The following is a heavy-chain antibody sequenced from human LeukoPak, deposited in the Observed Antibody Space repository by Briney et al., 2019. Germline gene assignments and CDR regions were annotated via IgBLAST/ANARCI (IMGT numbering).Heavy chain of an antibody. CDR2: INPGDSDT. CDR3: ARQPGAGWFDP. CDR1: GYSYTSSW. J-gene: IGHJ5*02. Sequence: GESLKISCQASGYSYTSSWIGWARQMPGKGLEWMAIINPGDSDTRYSPSFQGQVTISADKSISTVYLQWGSLKASDTAMYYCARQPGAGWFDPWGQGTLVTVSS. D-gene: IGHD3-10*01. V-gene: IGHV5-51*01.